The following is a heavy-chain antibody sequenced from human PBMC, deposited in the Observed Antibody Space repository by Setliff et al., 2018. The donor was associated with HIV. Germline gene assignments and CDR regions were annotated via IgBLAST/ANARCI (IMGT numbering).Heavy chain of an antibody. D-gene: IGHD5-12*01. V-gene: IGHV4-59*01. CDR3: ARGHEWLRN. Sequence: SETLSLTCAVYGGSFSDYYWTWIRQPPEKGLEWIASISYSGDTNYNPSLMGRVTMSLDVSKNQISLRLTSVIAADTAVYYCARGHEWLRNWGQGALVTVSS. J-gene: IGHJ4*02. CDR1: GGSFSDYY. CDR2: ISYSGDT.